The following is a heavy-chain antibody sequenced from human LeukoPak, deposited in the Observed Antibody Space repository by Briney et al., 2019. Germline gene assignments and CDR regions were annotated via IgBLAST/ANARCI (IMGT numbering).Heavy chain of an antibody. CDR2: IWYDGSNK. CDR1: GFTFSSYG. D-gene: IGHD2-2*01. Sequence: GGSLRLSCAASGFTFSSYGMHWVRQAPGKGLEWVAVIWYDGSNKYYADSVKGRFTISRDNSKNTLYLQMNSLRAEDTAVYYCARGSIVVVPAAITSVWYFDYWGQGTLVTVSS. J-gene: IGHJ4*02. V-gene: IGHV3-33*01. CDR3: ARGSIVVVPAAITSVWYFDY.